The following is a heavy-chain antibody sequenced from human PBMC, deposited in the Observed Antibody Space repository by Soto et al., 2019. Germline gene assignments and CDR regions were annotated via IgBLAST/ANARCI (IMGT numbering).Heavy chain of an antibody. CDR2: IGSKAYGGTT. CDR3: TREYYDFWSGYPPGGFDY. J-gene: IGHJ4*02. CDR1: GVTFGDDA. D-gene: IGHD3-3*01. V-gene: IGHV3-49*04. Sequence: QPRGSLSLSCTASGVTFGDDAMIWVRQAPGKGREWVGFIGSKAYGGTTEYAAPVKGRFTISRDDSKSISYLQMNSLKTEDTAVYYCTREYYDFWSGYPPGGFDYWGQGTLVTVSS.